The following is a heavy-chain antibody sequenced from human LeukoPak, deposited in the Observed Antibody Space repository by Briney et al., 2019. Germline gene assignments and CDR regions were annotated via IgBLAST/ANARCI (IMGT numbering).Heavy chain of an antibody. CDR3: ARQYDILTGYYIRARPFDY. CDR2: INTNTGNP. CDR1: GYTFTNYA. J-gene: IGHJ4*02. V-gene: IGHV7-4-1*02. D-gene: IGHD3-9*01. Sequence: ASVKVSCKASGYTFTNYAMNWVRQAPGQGLEWMGWINTNTGNPTYAQGFTGRFVFSLDTSVSTAYLQISSLKAEDTAVYYCARQYDILTGYYIRARPFDYWGQGTLVTVSS.